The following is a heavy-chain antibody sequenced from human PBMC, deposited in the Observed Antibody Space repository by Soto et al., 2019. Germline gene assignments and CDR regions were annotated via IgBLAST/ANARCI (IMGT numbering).Heavy chain of an antibody. D-gene: IGHD1-26*01. Sequence: QVQLQESGPGLVKPSGTLSLTCAVSGGSISTNNWWHWVRQPPGKGLEWIGEIYHSGNTNYSPSRKSRVTMSVDQSKNQFSLSLTSVTAADTAVYYCARERGAGTYQGFDYWGQGTLFTVSS. CDR1: GGSISTNNW. J-gene: IGHJ4*02. CDR3: ARERGAGTYQGFDY. CDR2: IYHSGNT. V-gene: IGHV4-4*02.